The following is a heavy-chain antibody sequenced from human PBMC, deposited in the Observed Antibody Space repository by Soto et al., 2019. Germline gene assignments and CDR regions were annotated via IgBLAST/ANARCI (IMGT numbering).Heavy chain of an antibody. D-gene: IGHD6-19*01. V-gene: IGHV1-3*05. CDR1: GYTFTGYA. CDR3: ARAVAVPADFDY. Sequence: QVQLGQSGAEEKKPGASVKVSCKASGYTFTGYAMHWVRQAPGQRLEWMGWINAGNGNTKFSQKFQGRVTITRDTSASTAYMELRILRSEDTAVYYCARAVAVPADFDYWGQGTLVTVSS. CDR2: INAGNGNT. J-gene: IGHJ4*02.